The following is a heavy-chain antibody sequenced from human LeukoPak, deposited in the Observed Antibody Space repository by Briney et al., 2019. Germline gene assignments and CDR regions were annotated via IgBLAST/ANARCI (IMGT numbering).Heavy chain of an antibody. CDR3: ARGFN. J-gene: IGHJ4*02. CDR1: GGSISIYY. CDR2: INHSGST. Sequence: PAETLSLTCTLSGGSISIYYSSWIRHPPGKGLEWVGEINHSGSTNYNPSLKSRVTISVDTSKNQFSLKLSSVTAADTAVYYCARGFNWGQGTLVTVSS. V-gene: IGHV4-34*01.